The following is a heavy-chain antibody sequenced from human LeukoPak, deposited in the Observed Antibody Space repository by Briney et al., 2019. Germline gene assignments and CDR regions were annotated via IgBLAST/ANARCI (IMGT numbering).Heavy chain of an antibody. V-gene: IGHV3-7*01. J-gene: IGHJ4*02. Sequence: PGGSLRLSCAASAFTFTSHWMSWVRQAPGKGLEWVANIKQDGSEKYYVDSVKGRFIISRDNAKNSLYLQMNSLRAEDTAVYYCARDLSGTYRVVDYWGQGTLVTVSS. D-gene: IGHD1-26*01. CDR1: AFTFTSHW. CDR2: IKQDGSEK. CDR3: ARDLSGTYRVVDY.